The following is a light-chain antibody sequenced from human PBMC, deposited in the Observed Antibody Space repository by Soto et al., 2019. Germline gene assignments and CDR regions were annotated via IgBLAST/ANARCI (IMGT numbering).Light chain of an antibody. CDR1: KHVDTIY. CDR2: GAS. J-gene: IGKJ5*01. CDR3: QQYGNSPIT. Sequence: EIVLTQAPGTLALSPGERATLSCRASKHVDTIYLAWYQFKPGQAPRLIIFGASGRDTGIPDRFSGSGSGTDFTLTISRLEPEDFAAYYCQQYGNSPITFGQGTRLEIK. V-gene: IGKV3-20*01.